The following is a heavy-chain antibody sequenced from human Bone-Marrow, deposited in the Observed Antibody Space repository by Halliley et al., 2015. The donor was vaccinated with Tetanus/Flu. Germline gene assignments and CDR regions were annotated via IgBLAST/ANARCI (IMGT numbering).Heavy chain of an antibody. CDR2: IDPDGTST. V-gene: IGHV3-74*03. D-gene: IGHD3-10*01. J-gene: IGHJ5*02. CDR3: ARGEYDTSGRHKTRLDP. Sequence: SRIDPDGTSTKYADSVKGRFTISRDNVKNIVYLQMNSLRAEATAVFYWARGEYDTSGRHKTRLDPWGQGTLVTVAS.